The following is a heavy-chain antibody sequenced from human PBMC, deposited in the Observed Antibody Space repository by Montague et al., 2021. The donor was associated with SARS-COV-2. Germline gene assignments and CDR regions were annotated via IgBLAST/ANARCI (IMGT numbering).Heavy chain of an antibody. CDR2: IDHSGNT. J-gene: IGHJ3*02. D-gene: IGHD5-12*01. CDR3: ARRGRKLLPVATTIGGFDI. CDR1: GGSFSPYY. V-gene: IGHV4-34*01. Sequence: SETLSLTCAVYGGSFSPYYWAWIRQSPGKGLEWIGNIDHSGNTNYNPSLKSRVSISVDTSSSQFSLKLNSVTAADTAVYYCARRGRKLLPVATTIGGFDIWGQGTMVTVSS.